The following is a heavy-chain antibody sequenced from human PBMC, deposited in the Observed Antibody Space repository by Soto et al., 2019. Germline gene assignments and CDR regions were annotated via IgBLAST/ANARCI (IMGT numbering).Heavy chain of an antibody. CDR1: EGSISGGDYY. J-gene: IGHJ4*02. CDR3: ARVGRGFGELSFDY. CDR2: IYYSGST. V-gene: IGHV4-30-4*08. D-gene: IGHD3-10*01. Sequence: SETLSLTCTVAEGSISGGDYYCSWIRQPPGKGLEWIGYIYYSGSTYYNPSLKSRVTISVDTSKNQFSLKLSSVTAADTAVYYCARVGRGFGELSFDYWGQGTLVTVSS.